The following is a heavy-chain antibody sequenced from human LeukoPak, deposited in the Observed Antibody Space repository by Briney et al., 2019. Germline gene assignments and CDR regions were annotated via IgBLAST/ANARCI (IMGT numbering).Heavy chain of an antibody. V-gene: IGHV1-2*02. J-gene: IGHJ6*02. Sequence: ASVKVSCKASGYTFTGYYMHWVRQAPGQGLEWMGWIIPNSGGTNYAQKFQGRVTMTRDASISTAYMELSRLRSDDTAVYYCAREEIYCSGGSCYSHYYGMDVWGQGTTVTVSS. D-gene: IGHD2-15*01. CDR1: GYTFTGYY. CDR3: AREEIYCSGGSCYSHYYGMDV. CDR2: IIPNSGGT.